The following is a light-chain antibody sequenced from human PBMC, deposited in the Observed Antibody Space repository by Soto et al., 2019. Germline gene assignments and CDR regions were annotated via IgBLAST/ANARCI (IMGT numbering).Light chain of an antibody. Sequence: EIELTQSPGTLSLSPGERATLSCRASQSVSSSYLAWYQQKPGQAPRLLINGASSRATGIPDRFSCSGSETDFTLTISTLEPEEFAVYYFQQYDTSPPSTFGQGTRLEIK. V-gene: IGKV3-20*01. J-gene: IGKJ5*01. CDR3: QQYDTSPPST. CDR1: QSVSSSY. CDR2: GAS.